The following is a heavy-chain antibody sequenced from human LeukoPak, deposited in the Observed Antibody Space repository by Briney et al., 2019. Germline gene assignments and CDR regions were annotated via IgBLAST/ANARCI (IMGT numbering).Heavy chain of an antibody. CDR1: GGSISSYY. Sequence: SETLSLTCTVSGGSISSYYWSWIRQPPGKGLEWIGYIYYSGSTNYNPSLKSRVTISADTSKNQFSLKLSSVTAADTAVYYCARGAHGSGSYSFWFDYWGQGTLVTVSS. J-gene: IGHJ4*02. D-gene: IGHD3-10*01. V-gene: IGHV4-59*01. CDR3: ARGAHGSGSYSFWFDY. CDR2: IYYSGST.